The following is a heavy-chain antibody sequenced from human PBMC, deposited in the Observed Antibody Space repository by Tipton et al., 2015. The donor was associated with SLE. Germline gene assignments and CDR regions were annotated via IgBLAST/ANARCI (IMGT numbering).Heavy chain of an antibody. CDR1: GFTFDDYA. V-gene: IGHV3-9*01. CDR2: ISWNSGSI. CDR3: AKDNADILTGYYDY. D-gene: IGHD3-9*01. J-gene: IGHJ4*02. Sequence: SLRLSCAASGFTFDDYAMHWVRQAPGKGLEWVSGISWNSGSIGYADSVKGRFTISRDNAKNSLYLQMNSLRAEDTALYYCAKDNADILTGYYDYWGQGTLVTVSS.